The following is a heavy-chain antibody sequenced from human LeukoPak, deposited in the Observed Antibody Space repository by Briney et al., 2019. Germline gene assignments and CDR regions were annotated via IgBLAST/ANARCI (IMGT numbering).Heavy chain of an antibody. J-gene: IGHJ3*01. CDR2: ISGYDGNS. V-gene: IGHV1-18*01. Sequence: ASMKVSCKASGYIFTDHGINWVRQAPRQGLEWMGWISGYDGNSDIKQKFQDRVSLTIDKSTSTVYMELRSLRSDDTAMYYCARDEKGLGDAFDVWGQGTLVTVAS. CDR1: GYIFTDHG. CDR3: ARDEKGLGDAFDV.